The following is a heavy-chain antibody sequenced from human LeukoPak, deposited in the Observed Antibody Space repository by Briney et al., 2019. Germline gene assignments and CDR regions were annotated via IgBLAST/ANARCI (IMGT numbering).Heavy chain of an antibody. D-gene: IGHD3-9*01. CDR3: AKSMDILTGYLWSLDY. V-gene: IGHV3-66*02. CDR2: IYTTGST. CDR1: EFSVGSNY. Sequence: GGSLRLSCAASEFSVGSNYMTWVRQAPGKGLEWVSFIYTTGSTHNSDSVKGRFTVSRDNSKNTLSLQMNSLRAEDTAVYYCAKSMDILTGYLWSLDYWGQGTLVTVSS. J-gene: IGHJ4*02.